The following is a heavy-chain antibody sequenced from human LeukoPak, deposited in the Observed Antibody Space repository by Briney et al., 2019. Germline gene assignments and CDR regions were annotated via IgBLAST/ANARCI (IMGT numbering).Heavy chain of an antibody. CDR1: GFTFSNYW. V-gene: IGHV3-7*01. Sequence: GGSLRLSCAASGFTFSNYWMSWVRQAPGKGLEWVANIKQDGSEKYYVDSVKGRFTISRDNAKNSLYLQMNSLRAEDTAVYYCARDRSPLLEWFNDYWGQGTLVTVSS. CDR2: IKQDGSEK. CDR3: ARDRSPLLEWFNDY. D-gene: IGHD3-3*02. J-gene: IGHJ4*02.